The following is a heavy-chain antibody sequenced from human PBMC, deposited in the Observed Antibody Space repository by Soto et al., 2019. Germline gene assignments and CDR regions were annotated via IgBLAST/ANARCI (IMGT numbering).Heavy chain of an antibody. CDR1: GVSISNTSYY. CDR3: ARHGSY. CDR2: IYYSGKT. Sequence: QLQLQESGPGLVRTSESLSLTCTVSGVSISNTSYYWGWIRQSPGKGLVWIGTIYYSGKTYYHPALKSRVTISVDTSNNRFSLKLSSVTAADTAVYYCARHGSYWGQGTLVTLSS. V-gene: IGHV4-39*01. J-gene: IGHJ4*02.